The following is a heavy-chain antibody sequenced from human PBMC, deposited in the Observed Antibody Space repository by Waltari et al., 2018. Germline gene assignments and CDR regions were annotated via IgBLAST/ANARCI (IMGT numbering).Heavy chain of an antibody. CDR2: ISSDGSFK. CDR1: GLTVGSTG. Sequence: QVQLVQSGGGVVQPGRSLRVSWSAAGLTVGSTGMHWVRQAPGQGLEWVAGISSDGSFKSYGDSVKGRFTVSRDNSENTLYLQMNSLRAEDTAVYYCARGGGGHLDYWGQGTLVTVSS. J-gene: IGHJ4*02. D-gene: IGHD2-15*01. CDR3: ARGGGGHLDY. V-gene: IGHV3-33*01.